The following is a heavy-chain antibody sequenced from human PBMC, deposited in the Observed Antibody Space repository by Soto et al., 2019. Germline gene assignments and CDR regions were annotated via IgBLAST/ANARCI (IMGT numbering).Heavy chain of an antibody. CDR3: MRCSSTSCLGNWFDP. CDR1: GYTFTGYY. D-gene: IGHD2-2*01. J-gene: IGHJ5*02. V-gene: IGHV1-18*04. CDR2: ISAYNGNT. Sequence: ASVKVSCKASGYTFTGYYMHWVRQAPGQGLEWMGWISAYNGNTNYAQKLQGRVTMTTDTSTSTAYMELRSLRSDDTAVYYCMRCSSTSCLGNWFDPWGQGTPVTVSS.